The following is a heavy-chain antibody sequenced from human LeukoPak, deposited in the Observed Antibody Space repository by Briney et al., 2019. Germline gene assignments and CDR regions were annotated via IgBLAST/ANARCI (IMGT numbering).Heavy chain of an antibody. J-gene: IGHJ5*02. D-gene: IGHD3/OR15-3a*01. Sequence: ASVKVSCKASGYTFTGYYIYWVRQAPGQGFEWMGWINPNGGAKNYARRFQGRVTLTTDTSSSTADMELSSLRFDDTAVYFCARVGTGSRFDVADHWGQGTLVTVTS. CDR1: GYTFTGYY. V-gene: IGHV1-2*02. CDR3: ARVGTGSRFDVADH. CDR2: INPNGGAK.